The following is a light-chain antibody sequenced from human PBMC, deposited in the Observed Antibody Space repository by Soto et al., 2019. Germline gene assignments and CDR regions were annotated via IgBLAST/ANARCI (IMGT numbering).Light chain of an antibody. CDR3: QKYSTYPIT. CDR2: KAS. V-gene: IGKV1-5*03. Sequence: DLQMTQSPSTLSASLGDSVTITCRASQSVTTWLAWYQQKPGKAPKLLIYKASNLESGLPSRFTGSGSGTELTLTISSLQSDDFATYYCQKYSTYPITCGQGTRLEIK. J-gene: IGKJ5*01. CDR1: QSVTTW.